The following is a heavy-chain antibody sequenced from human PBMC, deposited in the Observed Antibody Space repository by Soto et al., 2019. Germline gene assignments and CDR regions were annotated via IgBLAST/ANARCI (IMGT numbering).Heavy chain of an antibody. CDR1: GGSISSYY. CDR2: IYYSGST. V-gene: IGHV4-59*01. Sequence: SASLSLTWPVSGGSISSYYWSWIRQPPGKGLEWIGYIYYSGSTNYNPSLKSRVTISVDTSKNQFSLKLSSVTAADTAVYYCARDPHYGMDVWGQGTTVTV. CDR3: ARDPHYGMDV. J-gene: IGHJ6*02.